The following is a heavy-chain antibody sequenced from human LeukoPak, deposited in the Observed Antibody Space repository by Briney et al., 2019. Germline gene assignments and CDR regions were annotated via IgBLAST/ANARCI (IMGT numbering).Heavy chain of an antibody. D-gene: IGHD3-10*01. CDR2: ISGSGGST. J-gene: IGHJ4*02. CDR1: GFTFSSYW. Sequence: PGGSLRLSCAASGFTFSSYWMHWVRQAPGKGLEWVSAISGSGGSTYYADSVKGRFTISRDNSKNTLYLQMNSLRAEDTAVYYCAKSKSTYYYGSGESYYFDYWGQGTLVTVSS. CDR3: AKSKSTYYYGSGESYYFDY. V-gene: IGHV3-23*01.